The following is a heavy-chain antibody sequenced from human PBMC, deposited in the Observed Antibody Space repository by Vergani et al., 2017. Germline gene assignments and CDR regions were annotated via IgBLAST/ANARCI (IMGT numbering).Heavy chain of an antibody. J-gene: IGHJ6*02. Sequence: QVQLQESGPGLVKPSETLSLTCTVSGGSISSYYWSWIRQPPGKGLEWIGYTYYSGATSYNPSLKSRVTISIDKSRKNFSLKVKSVTAADTATYFCARDNGDLYYGMDVWGQGTTVTVSS. D-gene: IGHD2-8*01. CDR1: GGSISSYY. CDR3: ARDNGDLYYGMDV. V-gene: IGHV4-59*13. CDR2: TYYSGAT.